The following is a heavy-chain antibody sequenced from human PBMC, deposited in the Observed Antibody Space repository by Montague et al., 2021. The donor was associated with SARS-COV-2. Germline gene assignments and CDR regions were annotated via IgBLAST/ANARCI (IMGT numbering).Heavy chain of an antibody. J-gene: IGHJ4*02. CDR3: ARDYAYSTGSIDY. D-gene: IGHD6-19*01. Sequence: SLRLSCAASGFTFDDYGMSWVRQAPGKGLEWVSNIYWNGGTTSYADSVKGRFTISRDNAKNSLYLQMNSLRAEDTALYYCARDYAYSTGSIDYWGQGTLVTVSS. V-gene: IGHV3-20*04. CDR2: IYWNGGTT. CDR1: GFTFDDYG.